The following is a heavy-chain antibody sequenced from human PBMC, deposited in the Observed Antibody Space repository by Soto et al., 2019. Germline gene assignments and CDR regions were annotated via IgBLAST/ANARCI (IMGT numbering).Heavy chain of an antibody. D-gene: IGHD3-22*01. CDR1: GFTFSSYS. V-gene: IGHV3-21*01. CDR3: TSHPRDSIGHWYYFHY. CDR2: ISSSSSYI. Sequence: EVQLVESGGGLVKPGGSLRLSCAASGFTFSSYSMNWVRQAPGKGLEWVSSISSSSSYIYYADSVKGRFTISRDHAKPALYLQMNSLRAEDTAVYFCTSHPRDSIGHWYYFHYWGQGTLVTVSS. J-gene: IGHJ4*02.